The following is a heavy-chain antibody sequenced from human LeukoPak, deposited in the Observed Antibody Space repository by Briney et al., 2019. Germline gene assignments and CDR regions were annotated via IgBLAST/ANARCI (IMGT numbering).Heavy chain of an antibody. Sequence: PGXSLRLXCAASGFTFSSYAMSWVRQAPGKGLEWVSAISGSGGSTYYADSVKGRFTISRDNSKNTLYLQMNSLRAEDTAVYYCAKAPAGSSWYVFDYWGQGTLVTVSS. V-gene: IGHV3-23*01. J-gene: IGHJ4*02. CDR2: ISGSGGST. CDR1: GFTFSSYA. D-gene: IGHD6-13*01. CDR3: AKAPAGSSWYVFDY.